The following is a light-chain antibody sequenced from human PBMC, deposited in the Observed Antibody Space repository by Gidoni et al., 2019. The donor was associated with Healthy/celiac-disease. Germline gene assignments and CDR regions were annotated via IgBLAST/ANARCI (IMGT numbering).Light chain of an antibody. J-gene: IGKJ1*01. CDR2: GAS. CDR1: QSVSSSY. Sequence: EIVLTQSPGTLSLSPGERATLSCRASQSVSSSYLAWYQQTPGQAPRLLIYGASSRATGIPDRFSGSVSGTDFTLTISILEPEDFAVYYCQQYGSSPGTFGQGTKVEIK. V-gene: IGKV3-20*01. CDR3: QQYGSSPGT.